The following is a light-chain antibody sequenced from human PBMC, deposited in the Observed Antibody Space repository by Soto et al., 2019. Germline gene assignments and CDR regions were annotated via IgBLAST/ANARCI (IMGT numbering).Light chain of an antibody. CDR1: QTISSW. CDR3: QQYNSYSTFGPAT. V-gene: IGKV1-5*03. Sequence: DIQMTQSPSTLSASVGDRVTITCRASQTISSWLAWHQQKPGKAPKLLIYKASTLESGVPSRFSGSGFGTEFTLTITSLQPDDFATYYCQQYNSYSTFGPATFGQGTKVDIK. J-gene: IGKJ1*01. CDR2: KAS.